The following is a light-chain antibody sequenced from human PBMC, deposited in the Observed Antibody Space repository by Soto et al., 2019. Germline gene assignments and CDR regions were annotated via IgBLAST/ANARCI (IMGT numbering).Light chain of an antibody. V-gene: IGKV3-15*01. Sequence: EIVMTQSPATLSLSPGERAALSCRASQSINSELAWYQQKPGQPPRLLIYGASTRATGVPPSFTGSESGSDFTLTSSGLPSEDFAVYYCQEGHNWPLTFGHGTKLEI. CDR3: QEGHNWPLT. CDR1: QSINSE. CDR2: GAS. J-gene: IGKJ2*01.